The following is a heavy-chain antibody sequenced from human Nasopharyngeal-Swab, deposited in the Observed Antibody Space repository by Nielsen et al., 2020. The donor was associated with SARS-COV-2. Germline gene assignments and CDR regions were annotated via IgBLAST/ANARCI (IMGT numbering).Heavy chain of an antibody. Sequence: LSLTCAASGFTFSSYAMHWVRQAPGKGLEWVAVISYDGSNKYYADSVKGRFTISRDNAKNSLYLQMNSLRAEDTALYYCASDSSSWYAYFDYWGQGTLVTVSS. D-gene: IGHD6-13*01. J-gene: IGHJ4*02. V-gene: IGHV3-30*04. CDR2: ISYDGSNK. CDR1: GFTFSSYA. CDR3: ASDSSSWYAYFDY.